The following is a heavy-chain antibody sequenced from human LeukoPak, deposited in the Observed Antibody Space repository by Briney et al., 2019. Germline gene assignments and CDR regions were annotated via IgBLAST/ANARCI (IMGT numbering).Heavy chain of an antibody. J-gene: IGHJ4*02. CDR2: INHSGST. Sequence: PSETLSLTCAVYGGSFSGYYWSWIRQPPGKGLEWIGEINHSGSTNYNPSLKSRVTISVDTSKNQFSLKLSSVTAADTAVYYCARGWGVVITFDYSGQGTLVTDSS. D-gene: IGHD3-3*01. CDR1: GGSFSGYY. CDR3: ARGWGVVITFDY. V-gene: IGHV4-34*01.